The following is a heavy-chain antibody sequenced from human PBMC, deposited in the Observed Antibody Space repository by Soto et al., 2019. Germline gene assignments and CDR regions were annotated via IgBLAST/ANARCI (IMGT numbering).Heavy chain of an antibody. V-gene: IGHV4-39*01. J-gene: IGHJ5*02. D-gene: IGHD6-13*01. Sequence: QLQLQESGPGLVKPSETLSLTCTVSGGSISSSSYYWGWIRQPPGKGLEWIGSIYYSGSTYYNPSPKSRATISVDTSKNQFSLKLSSVTAADTAVYYCARRAGGAYSSSWYNWFDPWGQGTLVTVSS. CDR3: ARRAGGAYSSSWYNWFDP. CDR2: IYYSGST. CDR1: GGSISSSSYY.